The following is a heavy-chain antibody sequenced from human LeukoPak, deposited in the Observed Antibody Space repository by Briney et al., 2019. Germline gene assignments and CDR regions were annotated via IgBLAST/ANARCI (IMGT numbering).Heavy chain of an antibody. D-gene: IGHD2-15*01. CDR2: INHTGST. J-gene: IGHJ5*02. Sequence: PSETLSLTCEVNGGSFTSYYWNWIRQPPGKGLEWIGEINHTGSTKYNPSLERRVTISVDRSKNQFSLRLNSVSAADTAVYYCARGRLSPRDCRFDTWGQGNLVTVSS. CDR3: ARGRLSPRDCRFDT. V-gene: IGHV4-34*01. CDR1: GGSFTSYY.